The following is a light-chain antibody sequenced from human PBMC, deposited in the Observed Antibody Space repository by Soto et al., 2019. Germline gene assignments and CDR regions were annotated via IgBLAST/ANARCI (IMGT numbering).Light chain of an antibody. J-gene: IGKJ4*01. CDR1: QSVSSY. CDR3: QQRSNWPPGSLT. Sequence: EIVLTQSPATLSLYPGERATLSCRASQSVSSYLAWYQQKPGQAPRLLIYDASNRATGIPARFSGSGSGTDFTLTISSLEPEDFAVYYCQQRSNWPPGSLTFGGGTKVDIK. V-gene: IGKV3-11*01. CDR2: DAS.